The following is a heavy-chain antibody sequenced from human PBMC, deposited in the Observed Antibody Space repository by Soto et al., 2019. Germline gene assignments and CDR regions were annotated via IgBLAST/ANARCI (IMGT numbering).Heavy chain of an antibody. Sequence: PGGSLRLSCIASGFTFSSHGMHWVRQAPGKGLEWVANINQDGSEINFVDSMKGRFTVSRDNAKNSVYLDMNSLSAEDTAVYYCARESEDLTSNFDYWGQGTLVTVSS. CDR1: GFTFSSHG. V-gene: IGHV3-7*01. CDR3: ARESEDLTSNFDY. J-gene: IGHJ4*02. CDR2: INQDGSEI.